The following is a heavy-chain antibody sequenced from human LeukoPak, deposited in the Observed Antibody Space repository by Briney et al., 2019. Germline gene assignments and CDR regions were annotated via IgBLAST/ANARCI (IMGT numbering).Heavy chain of an antibody. Sequence: GGSLRLSCAASGFTFSSYGMHWVRQAPGKGLEWVAVIWYDGSNKYYADFVKGRFTISRDNSKNTLYLQMNSLRAEDAAVYYCASHYDGSGLDYWGQGTLVTVSS. J-gene: IGHJ4*02. CDR2: IWYDGSNK. CDR1: GFTFSSYG. D-gene: IGHD3-22*01. V-gene: IGHV3-33*01. CDR3: ASHYDGSGLDY.